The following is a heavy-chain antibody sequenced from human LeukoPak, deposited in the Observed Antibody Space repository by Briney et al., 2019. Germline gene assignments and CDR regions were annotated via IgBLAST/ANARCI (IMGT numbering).Heavy chain of an antibody. J-gene: IGHJ4*02. D-gene: IGHD5-24*01. CDR3: ARDRWGDGYNYFDY. Sequence: GGSLRLSCAASGFTFSSYAMHWVRQAPGKGLEWVAVISYDGSNKYYADSVKGRFTISRDKSKNTLYLQMNSLRAEDTAVYYCARDRWGDGYNYFDYWGQGTLVTVSS. V-gene: IGHV3-30*04. CDR1: GFTFSSYA. CDR2: ISYDGSNK.